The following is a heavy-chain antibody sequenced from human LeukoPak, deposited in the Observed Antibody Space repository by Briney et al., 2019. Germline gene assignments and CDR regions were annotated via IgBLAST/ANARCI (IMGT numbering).Heavy chain of an antibody. J-gene: IGHJ4*02. CDR3: ARTLRDYYDGSDVYLPAGY. CDR1: GYTFTSYA. D-gene: IGHD3-22*01. CDR2: INAGNGHT. Sequence: GASVKVSCKASGYTFTSYAMNWVRQAPGQRLEWMGWINAGNGHTKYSQRFQGRVTITRDTSASSAYMELSSLRSEDTAVYFCARTLRDYYDGSDVYLPAGYWGQGTLVTVSS. V-gene: IGHV1-3*01.